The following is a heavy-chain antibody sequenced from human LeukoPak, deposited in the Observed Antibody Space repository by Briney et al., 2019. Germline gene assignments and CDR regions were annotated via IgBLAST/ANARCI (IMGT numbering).Heavy chain of an antibody. J-gene: IGHJ4*02. Sequence: GGSLRLSCAASGFPFSNFWMTWVRQAPGKGLEWVANINPDGSGKHYADSVKGRISISRDNAKKTLYLQIPSLRVQETGLYCSSQPAVLDLDLWGQGILVTFSS. V-gene: IGHV3-7*03. CDR1: GFPFSNFW. CDR2: INPDGSGK. CDR3: SQPAVLDLDL. D-gene: IGHD3-10*02.